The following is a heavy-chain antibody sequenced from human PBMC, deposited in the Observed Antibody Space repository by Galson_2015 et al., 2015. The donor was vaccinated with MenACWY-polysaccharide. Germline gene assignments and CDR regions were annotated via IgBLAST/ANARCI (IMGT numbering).Heavy chain of an antibody. CDR3: ARGHYGA. V-gene: IGHV1-8*01. J-gene: IGHJ5*02. D-gene: IGHD3-10*01. CDR2: MNPRRGHT. Sequence: SVKVSCKASGYTFTYNDINWVRQATGQRLEWMGLMNPRRGHTEYAQKLQGRVTMTSNTAISTAYMELTSLRSEDTAVYYCARGHYGAWGQGTLVIVCS. CDR1: GYTFTYND.